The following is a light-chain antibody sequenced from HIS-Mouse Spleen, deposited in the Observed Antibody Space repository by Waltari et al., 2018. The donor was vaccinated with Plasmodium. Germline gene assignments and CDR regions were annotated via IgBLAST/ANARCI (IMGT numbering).Light chain of an antibody. CDR3: YSTDSSGNHRV. CDR1: ALPKKY. V-gene: IGLV3-10*01. J-gene: IGLJ3*02. CDR2: EYS. Sequence: SYELTQPPSVSVSPGQTARITCSGDALPKKYAYWYQQKSGQAPVLVFYEYSKRPSGIPGRFSGSSSGTMATLTISGARVEDEADYYCYSTDSSGNHRVFGGGTKLTVL.